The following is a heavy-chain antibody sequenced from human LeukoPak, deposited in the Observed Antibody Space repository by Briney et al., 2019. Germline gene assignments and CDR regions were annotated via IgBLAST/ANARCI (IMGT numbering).Heavy chain of an antibody. CDR3: AKDGYCSGGSCYSGAFDY. D-gene: IGHD2-15*01. Sequence: GGSLRLSCTASGFTVSSSYMTWVRQAPGKGLEWVSLIYGGGGTYYADSVQGRFTISRDNSKNTLYLQMNSLRAEDTTMYYCAKDGYCSGGSCYSGAFDYWGQGTLVTVSS. V-gene: IGHV3-53*05. CDR1: GFTVSSSY. CDR2: IYGGGGT. J-gene: IGHJ4*02.